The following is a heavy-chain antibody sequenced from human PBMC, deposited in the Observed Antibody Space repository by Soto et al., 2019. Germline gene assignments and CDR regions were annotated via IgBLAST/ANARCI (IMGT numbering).Heavy chain of an antibody. V-gene: IGHV3-15*05. Sequence: EVQLVESGGDLVKPGGCLRLSCAASGITFINAWMSWVRQAPGKGPEWVGRIKNRADGGTADYAAPVRGRFTISRDDSKNTLFLQMNSLEAEDTAVYYCTTDPGDYEDFWGQGTLVTVSS. J-gene: IGHJ4*02. D-gene: IGHD4-17*01. CDR3: TTDPGDYEDF. CDR2: IKNRADGGTA. CDR1: GITFINAW.